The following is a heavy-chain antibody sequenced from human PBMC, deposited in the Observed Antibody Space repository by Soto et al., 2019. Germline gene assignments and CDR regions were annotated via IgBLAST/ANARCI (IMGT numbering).Heavy chain of an antibody. CDR2: IKSKTDGGTT. Sequence: VQLQESGPGLVKPSQTLSLTCTVSGGSISSGDYYWSWIRQPPGKGLEWVGRIKSKTDGGTTDYAAPVKGRFTISRDDSKNTLYLQMNSLKTEDTAVYYCTTGLAPVRYDILTGYYPYYYYYGMDVWGQGTTVTVSS. CDR3: TTGLAPVRYDILTGYYPYYYYYGMDV. V-gene: IGHV3-15*01. J-gene: IGHJ6*02. D-gene: IGHD3-9*01. CDR1: GGSISSGDYY.